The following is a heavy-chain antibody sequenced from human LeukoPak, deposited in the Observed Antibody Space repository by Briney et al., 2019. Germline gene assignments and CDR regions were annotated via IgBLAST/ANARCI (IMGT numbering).Heavy chain of an antibody. CDR2: ISGSGGST. CDR1: GFTFSSYA. Sequence: GGSLRLSCAASGFTFSSYAMSWVRQAPGKGLEWVSAISGSGGSTYYADSVKGRFTISRDDSKDTLYLQMNSLRAVDTAVYYCAKDARGYYEVEYFQHWGQGTLVTVSS. CDR3: AKDARGYYEVEYFQH. V-gene: IGHV3-23*01. D-gene: IGHD3-22*01. J-gene: IGHJ1*01.